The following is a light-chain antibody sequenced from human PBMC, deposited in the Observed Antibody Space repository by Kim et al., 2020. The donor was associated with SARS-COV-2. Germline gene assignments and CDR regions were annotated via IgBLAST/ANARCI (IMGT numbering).Light chain of an antibody. V-gene: IGKV1-27*01. J-gene: IGKJ4*01. CDR1: QGISSR. Sequence: DIQMTQSPSSLSASVGDRVTITCRASQGISSRLAWYQQKPGKVPKLLIYAASTLLSGVPSRFSGSGSGTDFTLTISSLQPEDVASYYCQKYDSAPLIFGGGTKVDIK. CDR2: AAS. CDR3: QKYDSAPLI.